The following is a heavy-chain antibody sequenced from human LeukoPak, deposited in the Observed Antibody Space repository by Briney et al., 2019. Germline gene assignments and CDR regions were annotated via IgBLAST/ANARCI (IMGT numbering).Heavy chain of an antibody. CDR3: TSNLYCSTSRCYTLDN. J-gene: IGHJ4*02. CDR2: IKSKSGRGTT. D-gene: IGHD2-2*02. V-gene: IGHV3-15*01. Sequence: PGGSLRLSCAASGFTFSNGWMSWVRQAPGKGLEWVGRIKSKSGRGTTDYAAAVKGRFTISRDGSTNTVYLHMNSMKTEDTAVYFCTSNLYCSTSRCYTLDNWGRGTLVAVSP. CDR1: GFTFSNGW.